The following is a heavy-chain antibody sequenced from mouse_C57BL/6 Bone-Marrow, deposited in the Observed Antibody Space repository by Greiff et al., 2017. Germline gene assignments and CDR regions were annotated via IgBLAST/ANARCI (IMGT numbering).Heavy chain of an antibody. V-gene: IGHV1-54*01. CDR3: ARRGDGAWFAY. Sequence: VQLQQSGAELVRPGTSVKVSCKASGYAFTNYLIEWVKQRPGQGLEWIGVINPGSGGPNYNAKFKGKATLTADKSSSTAYMQLSSLTSEDSAVDFCARRGDGAWFAYWGQGTLVTVSA. CDR1: GYAFTNYL. CDR2: INPGSGGP. J-gene: IGHJ3*01.